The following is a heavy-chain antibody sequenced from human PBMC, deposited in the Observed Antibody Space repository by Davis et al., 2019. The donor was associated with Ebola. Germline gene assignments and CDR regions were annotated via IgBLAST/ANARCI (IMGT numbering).Heavy chain of an antibody. CDR3: ARDGDNWNYTPTGYWYFDL. CDR2: INAGNGNT. Sequence: ASVKVSCKASGYTFTSYAMHWVRQAPGQRLEWMGWINAGNGNTKYSQKFQGRVTITRDTSASTAYMELSSLRSEDTAVYYCARDGDNWNYTPTGYWYFDLWGRGTLITVSS. D-gene: IGHD1-7*01. V-gene: IGHV1-3*01. CDR1: GYTFTSYA. J-gene: IGHJ2*01.